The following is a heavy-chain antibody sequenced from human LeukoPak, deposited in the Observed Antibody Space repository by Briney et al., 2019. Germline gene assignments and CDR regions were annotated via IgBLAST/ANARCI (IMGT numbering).Heavy chain of an antibody. CDR1: GFTFSSYE. J-gene: IGHJ5*02. CDR3: ARDQGERDSSGYPDNWFDP. V-gene: IGHV3-48*03. CDR2: ISSSGSTI. Sequence: GGSLRLSCAASGFTFSSYEMNWVRQAPGKGLEWVSYISSSGSTIYYADFVKGRFTISRDNSKNTLYLQMNSLRAEDTAVYYCARDQGERDSSGYPDNWFDPWGQGTLVTVSS. D-gene: IGHD3-22*01.